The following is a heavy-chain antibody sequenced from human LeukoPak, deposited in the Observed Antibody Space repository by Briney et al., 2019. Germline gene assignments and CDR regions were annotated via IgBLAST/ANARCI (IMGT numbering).Heavy chain of an antibody. Sequence: GGSLRLSCAASGFTFSSYAMSWVRQAPGKGLEWVSAISGSGGSTYYADSVKVRFTISRDNSKNTLYLQMNSLRAEDTAVYYCARSSGWELGDFDYWGQGTLVTVSS. CDR1: GFTFSSYA. J-gene: IGHJ4*02. CDR2: ISGSGGST. V-gene: IGHV3-23*01. D-gene: IGHD1-26*01. CDR3: ARSSGWELGDFDY.